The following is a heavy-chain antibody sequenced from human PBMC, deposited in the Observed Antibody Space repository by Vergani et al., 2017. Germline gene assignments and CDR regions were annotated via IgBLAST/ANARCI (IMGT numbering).Heavy chain of an antibody. Sequence: QVQLQQWGAGLLKPSETLSLTCAVYGGSFSGYYWSWIRQPPGKGLEWIGEINHSGSTNYNPSLKSRVTISVDTSKNQFSLKLSSVTAADTAVYYCARAGGDCTNGVCYSGAFDIWGQGTMVTVSS. CDR2: INHSGST. J-gene: IGHJ3*02. CDR1: GGSFSGYY. V-gene: IGHV4-34*01. CDR3: ARAGGDCTNGVCYSGAFDI. D-gene: IGHD2-8*01.